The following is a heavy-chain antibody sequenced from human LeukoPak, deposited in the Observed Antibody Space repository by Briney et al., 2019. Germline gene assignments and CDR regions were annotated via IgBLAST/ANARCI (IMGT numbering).Heavy chain of an antibody. CDR1: GYTFTSYY. CDR2: INPSGGGT. J-gene: IGHJ4*02. CDR3: ARGYCSGATCYFDY. D-gene: IGHD2-15*01. V-gene: IGHV1-46*01. Sequence: ASVKVSCKASGYTFTSYYMHWVRQAPGQALEWIGIINPSGGGTSYAQKFQGRVTMTMYTATSTVYMELSTLRSEDTALYYCARGYCSGATCYFDYWGQGTLVTVSS.